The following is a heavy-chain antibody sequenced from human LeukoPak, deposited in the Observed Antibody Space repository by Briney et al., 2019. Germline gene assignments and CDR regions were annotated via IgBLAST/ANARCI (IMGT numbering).Heavy chain of an antibody. CDR3: ARMRTGSTEFFDN. D-gene: IGHD1-7*01. CDR1: GGSISNRDYF. CDR2: MSYSGSS. J-gene: IGHJ4*02. Sequence: PSETLSLTCTVAGGSISNRDYFWGWIRQPPGKGLEWIGCMSYSGSSYYDPSLKSRVAISLDTSRNLFSLNLKSVTAADTAVYCCARMRTGSTEFFDNWGQGTLVTVSS. V-gene: IGHV4-39*02.